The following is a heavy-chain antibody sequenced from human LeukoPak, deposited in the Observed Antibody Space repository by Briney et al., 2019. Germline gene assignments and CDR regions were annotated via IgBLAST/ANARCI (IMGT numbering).Heavy chain of an antibody. CDR1: GGSISSSSYY. J-gene: IGHJ5*02. CDR2: IYYSGST. Sequence: PSETLSLTCTVSGGSISSSSYYWGWIRQPPGKGLEWIGSIYYSGSTYYNPSLKSRVTISVDTSKNQFSLKLSPVTAADTAVYYCARQWPTYYDFWSGPNWFDPWGQGTLVTVSS. V-gene: IGHV4-39*01. D-gene: IGHD3-3*01. CDR3: ARQWPTYYDFWSGPNWFDP.